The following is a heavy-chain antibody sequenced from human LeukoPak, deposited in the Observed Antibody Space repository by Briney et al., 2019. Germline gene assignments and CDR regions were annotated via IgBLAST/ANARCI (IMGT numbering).Heavy chain of an antibody. D-gene: IGHD2-21*01. V-gene: IGHV3-23*01. Sequence: GGSLRLSCAASGFTFSSYAMSWVRQAPGKGLEWVSAISGSGGSTYYADSVKGRFTISRDNSKNMLYLQMNSLRAEDTAVYYCAKFLPTHIVVANYYFDYWGQGTLVTVSS. CDR1: GFTFSSYA. J-gene: IGHJ4*02. CDR2: ISGSGGST. CDR3: AKFLPTHIVVANYYFDY.